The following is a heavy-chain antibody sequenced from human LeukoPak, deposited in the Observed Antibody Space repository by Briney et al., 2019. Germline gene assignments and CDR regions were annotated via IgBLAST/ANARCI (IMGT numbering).Heavy chain of an antibody. J-gene: IGHJ4*02. CDR1: VFTLSSHG. D-gene: IGHD1-26*01. CDR2: ISSDGGKE. V-gene: IGHV3-30*03. CDR3: ARDRAWDYLDS. Sequence: GKSLRLSCVVSVFTLSSHGMHWVRQAPGKGLEWVAVISSDGGKESYADSVKGRFTTSRDNSKNTLYLQMDSLRVEDTAIYYCARDRAWDYLDSWDQGPLVTASS.